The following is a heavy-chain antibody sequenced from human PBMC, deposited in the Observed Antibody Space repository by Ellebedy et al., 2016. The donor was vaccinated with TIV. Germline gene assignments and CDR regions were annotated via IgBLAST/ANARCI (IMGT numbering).Heavy chain of an antibody. CDR3: ARSRGYHYAREEIDY. CDR1: GGVFRSHA. CDR2: ILAVFGAP. J-gene: IGHJ4*02. V-gene: IGHV1-69*13. D-gene: IGHD3-22*01. Sequence: SVKVSCKAAGGVFRSHAINWVRQAPGQGLAWMGGILAVFGAPNYAQKFQGRVTITADESTGTAYMEVSSLTSDDTAVYFCARSRGYHYAREEIDYWGQGTLVTVSS.